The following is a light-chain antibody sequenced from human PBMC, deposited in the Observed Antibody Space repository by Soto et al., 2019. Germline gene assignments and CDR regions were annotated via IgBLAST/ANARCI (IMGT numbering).Light chain of an antibody. J-gene: IGKJ1*01. V-gene: IGKV1-9*01. Sequence: DIQMTQSPSSLSASVGDRVTITCRASQSIVTYLNWYLQKPGKAPKLLIYAASNLQSGVPSRFSGSGSGTEFTLTISSLQPDDFATYYCQQYNSYSPWAFGQGTKVDIK. CDR3: QQYNSYSPWA. CDR1: QSIVTY. CDR2: AAS.